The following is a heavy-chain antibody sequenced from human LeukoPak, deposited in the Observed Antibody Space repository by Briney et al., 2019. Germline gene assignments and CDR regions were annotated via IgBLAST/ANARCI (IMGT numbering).Heavy chain of an antibody. Sequence: GGSLRLSCAASGFTFSNFAMNWVRQTPGKGLEWVSAISGSGDRTYYPDSVKGRFTISRDNSRNTVYLQMNSLRAEDTAVYYCAKDSGRDYYDSSGYYYPFDYWGQGTLVTVSS. D-gene: IGHD3-22*01. V-gene: IGHV3-23*01. J-gene: IGHJ4*02. CDR2: ISGSGDRT. CDR1: GFTFSNFA. CDR3: AKDSGRDYYDSSGYYYPFDY.